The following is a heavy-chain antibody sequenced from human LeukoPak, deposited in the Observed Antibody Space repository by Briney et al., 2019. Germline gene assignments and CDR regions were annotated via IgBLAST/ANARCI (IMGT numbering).Heavy chain of an antibody. J-gene: IGHJ4*02. CDR1: GYSFTSYW. V-gene: IGHV5-51*01. CDR3: ARHEDGSGTDSIFDS. CDR2: IYPGDSDT. D-gene: IGHD3-10*01. Sequence: GESLKISCRGFGYSFTSYWIAWVRQMPGKGLEWMGIIYPGDSDTRYSPSFQGQVTISADKSISTAYLQWSSLKASDTALYYCARHEDGSGTDSIFDSWGQGTLVTVSS.